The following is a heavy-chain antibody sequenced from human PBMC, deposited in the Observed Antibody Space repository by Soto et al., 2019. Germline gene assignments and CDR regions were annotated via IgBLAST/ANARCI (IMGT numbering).Heavy chain of an antibody. CDR2: INPNSGGT. J-gene: IGHJ6*02. Sequence: ASVKVSCKASGYTFTGYYMHWVRQAPGQGLEWMGWINPNSGGTNYAQKFQGWVTMTRDTSISTAYMELSRLRSDDTAVYYCARGPPRLWFGELLSSYYYYYYYGMDVWGQGTTVTV. D-gene: IGHD3-10*01. CDR1: GYTFTGYY. V-gene: IGHV1-2*04. CDR3: ARGPPRLWFGELLSSYYYYYYYGMDV.